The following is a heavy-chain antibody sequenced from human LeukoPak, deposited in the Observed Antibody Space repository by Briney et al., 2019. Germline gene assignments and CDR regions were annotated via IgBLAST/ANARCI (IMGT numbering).Heavy chain of an antibody. CDR3: AKGLLRYFDWLGYYFDY. D-gene: IGHD3-9*01. CDR2: ISGSGGST. J-gene: IGHJ4*02. Sequence: QSGGSLRLSCAASGFTFSSYAMSWVRQAPGKGLEWVSAISGSGGSTYYADSVKGRFTISRDNSKNTLYLQMNSLRAEDTAVYYCAKGLLRYFDWLGYYFDYWGQGTLVTVSS. V-gene: IGHV3-23*01. CDR1: GFTFSSYA.